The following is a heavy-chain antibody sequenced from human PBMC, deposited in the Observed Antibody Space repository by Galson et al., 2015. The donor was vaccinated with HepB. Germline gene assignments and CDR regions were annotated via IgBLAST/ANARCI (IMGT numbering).Heavy chain of an antibody. CDR2: IIPILGIA. CDR1: GGTFSSYA. D-gene: IGHD6-13*01. CDR3: ARDREIAAAYFDY. J-gene: IGHJ4*02. V-gene: IGHV1-69*10. Sequence: SVKVSCKASGGTFSSYAISWVRQAPGRGLEWMGGIIPILGIANYAQKFQGRVTITADKSTSTAYMELSSLRSEDTAVYYCARDREIAAAYFDYWGQGTLVTVSS.